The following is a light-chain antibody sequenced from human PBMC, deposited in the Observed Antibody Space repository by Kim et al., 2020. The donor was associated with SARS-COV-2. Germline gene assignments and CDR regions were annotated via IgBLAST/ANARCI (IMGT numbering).Light chain of an antibody. V-gene: IGKV1-27*01. CDR2: AAS. J-gene: IGKJ1*01. Sequence: GDRVTIPFRASQDISNYLAWFQLKPGKAPKLLIYAASALQPGVLSRFSGSGSGTDFTLTVTSLQPEGVATYYCQRCDSAPWTFGQGTKVDIK. CDR1: QDISNY. CDR3: QRCDSAPWT.